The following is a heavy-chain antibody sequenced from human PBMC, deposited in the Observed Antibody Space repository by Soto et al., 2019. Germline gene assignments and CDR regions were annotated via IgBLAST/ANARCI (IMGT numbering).Heavy chain of an antibody. D-gene: IGHD1-26*01. CDR1: VFTFSTYT. V-gene: IGHV3-64D*06. CDR2: ISRNGSKT. Sequence: ETLSLSCSASVFTFSTYTMHWVRQAPGKGLEYVSSISRNGSKTYYADAVKGRFSISRDNSKNTLYLQMSSLRAEDTAVYYCVKGRRGTYYCLDSWGQGTLVTVSS. CDR3: VKGRRGTYYCLDS. J-gene: IGHJ4*02.